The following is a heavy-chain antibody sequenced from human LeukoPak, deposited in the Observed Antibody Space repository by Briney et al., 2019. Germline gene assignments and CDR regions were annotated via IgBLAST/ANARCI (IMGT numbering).Heavy chain of an antibody. Sequence: GGSLRLSCAASGFSFSSYAMSWVRQAPGKGLEWVSVIYGGGSTYYADSVKGRFTISRDNSKNTLYLQMNSLRAEDTAVYYCTRHPDIVVVVAAPSAEYFQHWGQGTLVTVSS. V-gene: IGHV3-66*04. CDR2: IYGGGST. CDR3: TRHPDIVVVVAAPSAEYFQH. J-gene: IGHJ1*01. D-gene: IGHD2-15*01. CDR1: GFSFSSYA.